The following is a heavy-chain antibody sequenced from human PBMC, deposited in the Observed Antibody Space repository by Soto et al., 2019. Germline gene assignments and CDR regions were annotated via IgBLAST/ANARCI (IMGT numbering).Heavy chain of an antibody. D-gene: IGHD6-25*01. CDR3: AKDGGYSSASDY. V-gene: IGHV3-30*18. CDR1: GFTFISYG. Sequence: GGSLRLSCAASGFTFISYGMRWVRQAPGKGLEWVAVISYDGSNKYYADSVKGRFTISRDNSKNTLYLQMNSLRAEDTAVYYCAKDGGYSSASDYWGQGTLVTVSS. CDR2: ISYDGSNK. J-gene: IGHJ4*02.